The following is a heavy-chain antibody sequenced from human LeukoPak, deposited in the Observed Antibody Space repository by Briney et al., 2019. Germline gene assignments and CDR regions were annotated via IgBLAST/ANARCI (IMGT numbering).Heavy chain of an antibody. D-gene: IGHD3-10*01. CDR3: AKVLGFEGDAYGMDV. J-gene: IGHJ6*02. V-gene: IGHV3-23*01. CDR2: ITDRGDKT. CDR1: GFSFRTYA. Sequence: GGSLRLSCAASGFSFRTYAMNWVRQAPGKGLEWVSTITDRGDKTFYADSVKGRFTVSRDNSKSTLFLQMSSLRAEDTAVYYCAKVLGFEGDAYGMDVWGLGTTVTVSS.